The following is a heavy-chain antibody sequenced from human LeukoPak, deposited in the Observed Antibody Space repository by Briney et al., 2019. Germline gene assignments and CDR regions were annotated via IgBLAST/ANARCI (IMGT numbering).Heavy chain of an antibody. V-gene: IGHV4-34*01. CDR3: ARGLPIVVVQPVAYFHY. CDR1: GGSFSVYY. D-gene: IGHD2-2*01. CDR2: INHSGST. J-gene: IGHJ4*02. Sequence: SETLSLTCAVYGGSFSVYYWSWLRQPPGKGLEWIGEINHSGSTNYNPSRKSRVTISVDTCKNQFSPKLRSVPAADTALYYCARGLPIVVVQPVAYFHYWAQGTLVTVSS.